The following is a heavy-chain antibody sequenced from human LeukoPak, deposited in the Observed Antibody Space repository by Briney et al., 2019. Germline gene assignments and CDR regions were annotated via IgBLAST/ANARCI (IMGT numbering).Heavy chain of an antibody. D-gene: IGHD3-16*01. CDR1: GGTLSSYA. CDR2: IIPIFGTA. J-gene: IGHJ4*02. Sequence: SVKVSCKTSGGTLSSYALCGVRQAPVQGLECMGGIIPIFGTANSAHKFQDRVTVTADESTSTDYMELSGLRSEDTAVYYCAREGGFFDYWGQGTLVTVSS. V-gene: IGHV1-69*13. CDR3: AREGGFFDY.